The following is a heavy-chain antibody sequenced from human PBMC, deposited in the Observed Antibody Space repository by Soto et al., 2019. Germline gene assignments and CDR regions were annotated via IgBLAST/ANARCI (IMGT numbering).Heavy chain of an antibody. D-gene: IGHD3-3*01. Sequence: SETLSLTCAVYGGSFSGYYWRWIRKPPGKGLEWIGEINHSGSTNYNPSLKSRVTISVDTSKNQFSLKLSSVTAADTAVYYCARGRYEFWSGYRYGQDFDYGGQGTLVTVSS. CDR2: INHSGST. J-gene: IGHJ4*02. CDR3: ARGRYEFWSGYRYGQDFDY. CDR1: GGSFSGYY. V-gene: IGHV4-34*01.